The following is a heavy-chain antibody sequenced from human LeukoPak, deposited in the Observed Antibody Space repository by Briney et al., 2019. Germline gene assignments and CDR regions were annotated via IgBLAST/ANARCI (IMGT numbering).Heavy chain of an antibody. CDR2: VHSNGDST. Sequence: ASVKVSCKASGYAITSHFMHWLRQAPGQGLEWVGTVHSNGDSTTYAQSFQGRVAMTRDTSTSTVYMDLSSLRSEDTAVYYCAREAIAAGKNFDYWGQGTQVTVSS. CDR1: GYAITSHF. J-gene: IGHJ4*02. V-gene: IGHV1-46*01. D-gene: IGHD6-25*01. CDR3: AREAIAAGKNFDY.